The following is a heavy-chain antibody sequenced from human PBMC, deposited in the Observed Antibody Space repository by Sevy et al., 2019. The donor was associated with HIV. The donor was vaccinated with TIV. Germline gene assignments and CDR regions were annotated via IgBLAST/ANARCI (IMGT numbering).Heavy chain of an antibody. D-gene: IGHD3-10*01. CDR2: IIGSGANT. CDR3: AKHVGNPSGAFDI. CDR1: GFNFNTYA. Sequence: GGSLRLSCAAFGFNFNTYAISWVRQAPGKGLEWVSTIIGSGANTFYADSVKGQFIISRDNSQNTMYLQMNSLRADDAAIYYCAKHVGNPSGAFDIWGQGTTVTVSS. J-gene: IGHJ3*02. V-gene: IGHV3-23*01.